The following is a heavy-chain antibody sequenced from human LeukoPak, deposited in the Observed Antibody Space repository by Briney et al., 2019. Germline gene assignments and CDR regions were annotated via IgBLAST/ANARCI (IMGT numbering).Heavy chain of an antibody. J-gene: IGHJ4*02. Sequence: GASVKVSCKASGYTFTSYGISWVRQAPGQGLEWMGWISAYNGNTNYAQKLQGRVTMTTDTSTSTAYMELRSLRSDDTAVYYYARGRGQLWLVYFDYWGQGTLVTVSS. V-gene: IGHV1-18*01. CDR1: GYTFTSYG. CDR2: ISAYNGNT. CDR3: ARGRGQLWLVYFDY. D-gene: IGHD5-18*01.